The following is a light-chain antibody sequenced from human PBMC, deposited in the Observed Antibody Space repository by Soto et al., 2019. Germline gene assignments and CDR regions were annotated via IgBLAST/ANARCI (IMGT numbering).Light chain of an antibody. CDR3: QQYGSSPRT. CDR1: QSVSSSY. Sequence: SQSPCTLSLSTGERATLSCRASQSVSSSYLAWYQQKPGQAPRLLIYGASSRATGIPDRFSGSGSGTDFTLTISRLEPEDFAVYYCQQYGSSPRTFAQGTKVAIK. CDR2: GAS. V-gene: IGKV3-20*01. J-gene: IGKJ1*01.